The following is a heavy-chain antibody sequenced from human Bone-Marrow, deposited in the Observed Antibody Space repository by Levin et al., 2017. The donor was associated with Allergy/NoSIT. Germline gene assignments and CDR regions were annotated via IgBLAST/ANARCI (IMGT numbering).Heavy chain of an antibody. Sequence: ASVKVSCKASGYRFNGYYIHWVRQAPGQGLEWMGWINPNSGDTKYAQKFQGRVTMTRDTSITTAYMELRRLTSDDTAVYYCAGQDIVVVVPYSRTFDIWGQGTMVTVSS. D-gene: IGHD2-15*01. CDR3: AGQDIVVVVPYSRTFDI. CDR1: GYRFNGYY. J-gene: IGHJ3*02. CDR2: INPNSGDT. V-gene: IGHV1-2*02.